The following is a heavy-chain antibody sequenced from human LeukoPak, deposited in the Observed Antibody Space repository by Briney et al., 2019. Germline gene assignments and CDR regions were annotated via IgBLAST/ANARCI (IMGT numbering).Heavy chain of an antibody. CDR2: INHSGST. CDR3: ARASRQLVRGMLPVYYYYYMDV. V-gene: IGHV4-34*01. Sequence: SETLSLTCAVYGGSFSGYYWSWIRQPPGKGLEWIGEINHSGSTNYNPSLKSRVTISVDTSKNQFSLKLSSVTAADTAVYYCARASRQLVRGMLPVYYYYYMDVWGKGTTVTVSS. CDR1: GGSFSGYY. D-gene: IGHD6-13*01. J-gene: IGHJ6*03.